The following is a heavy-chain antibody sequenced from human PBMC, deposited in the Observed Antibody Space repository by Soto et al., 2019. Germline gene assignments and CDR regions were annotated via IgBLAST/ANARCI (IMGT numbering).Heavy chain of an antibody. CDR2: IIPILGIA. Sequence: SVKGACKASGGSFSSYTISWVRQAPGQGLEWMGRIIPILGIANYAQKFQGRVTITADKSTSTAYMELSSLRSEDTAVYYCARGYSSGWYQVGYFDYWGQGTLVTVSS. D-gene: IGHD6-19*01. CDR1: GGSFSSYT. V-gene: IGHV1-69*02. CDR3: ARGYSSGWYQVGYFDY. J-gene: IGHJ4*02.